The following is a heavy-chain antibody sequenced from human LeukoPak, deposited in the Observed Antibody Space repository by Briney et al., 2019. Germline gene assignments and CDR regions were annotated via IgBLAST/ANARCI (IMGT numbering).Heavy chain of an antibody. V-gene: IGHV3-23*01. J-gene: IGHJ4*02. CDR3: AKTDQYQLLSSFDY. Sequence: GGSLRPSCAASGFTFSSYAMSWVRQAPGKGLEWVSAISGSGGSTYYADSVKGRFTISRDNSKNTLYLQMNSLRAEDTAVYYCAKTDQYQLLSSFDYWGQGTLVTVSS. CDR2: ISGSGGST. D-gene: IGHD2-2*01. CDR1: GFTFSSYA.